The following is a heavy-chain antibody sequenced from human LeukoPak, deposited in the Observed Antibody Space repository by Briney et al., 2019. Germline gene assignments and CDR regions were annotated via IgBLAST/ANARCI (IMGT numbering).Heavy chain of an antibody. CDR3: AKVSGYYDSSGYSDY. Sequence: GGSLRLSCAASGFTFSSYDMHWVRQATGKGLEWVSAIGTAGDTYYPGSVKGRFTISRDNSRNTLYLQMNSLSAEDTAVYYCAKVSGYYDSSGYSDYWGQGTLVTVSS. D-gene: IGHD3-22*01. CDR1: GFTFSSYD. V-gene: IGHV3-13*01. CDR2: IGTAGDT. J-gene: IGHJ4*02.